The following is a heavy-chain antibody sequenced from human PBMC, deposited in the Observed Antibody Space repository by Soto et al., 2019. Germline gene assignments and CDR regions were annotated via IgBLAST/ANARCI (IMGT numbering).Heavy chain of an antibody. J-gene: IGHJ4*02. CDR1: GFTFSSYA. D-gene: IGHD6-19*01. CDR2: ISGSGGST. V-gene: IGHV3-23*01. Sequence: EVQLLESGGGLVQPGGSLRLSCAASGFTFSSYAMSWVRQAPGKGLEWVSPISGSGGSTYYADSVKGRFTISRDNSKNTLYLQMNGLRAEDTAVYYCTKAYSSGPPRDLDYWGQGTLVTVSS. CDR3: TKAYSSGPPRDLDY.